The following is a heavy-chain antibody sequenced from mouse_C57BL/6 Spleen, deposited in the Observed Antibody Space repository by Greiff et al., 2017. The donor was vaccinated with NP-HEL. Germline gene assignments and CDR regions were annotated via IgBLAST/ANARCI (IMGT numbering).Heavy chain of an antibody. CDR2: ISSGSSPI. V-gene: IGHV5-17*01. J-gene: IGHJ2*01. CDR3: ASGTTVVVPLDY. D-gene: IGHD1-1*01. Sequence: EVMLVESGGGLVKPGGSLKLSCAASGFTFSDYGMHWVRQAPEKGLEWVAYISSGSSPIYYADTVKGRFTISRDNAKNTLFLQMTSLRSEDTAMYYCASGTTVVVPLDYWGQGTTLTVSS. CDR1: GFTFSDYG.